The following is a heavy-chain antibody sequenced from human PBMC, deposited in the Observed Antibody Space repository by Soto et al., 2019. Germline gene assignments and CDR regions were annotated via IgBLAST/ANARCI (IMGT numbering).Heavy chain of an antibody. J-gene: IGHJ4*02. Sequence: QVQLQESGPGLVKPSETLSLTCTVSGGSISSYYWSWIRQPPGKGLEWIGYIYFTGSTNYNPSLESRVTISVDTSTNPSSLELTSVTAADTAVYYCARFVPCRAGTCALDDWGQGTLVTVSS. CDR1: GGSISSYY. CDR2: IYFTGST. CDR3: ARFVPCRAGTCALDD. V-gene: IGHV4-59*12. D-gene: IGHD2-15*01.